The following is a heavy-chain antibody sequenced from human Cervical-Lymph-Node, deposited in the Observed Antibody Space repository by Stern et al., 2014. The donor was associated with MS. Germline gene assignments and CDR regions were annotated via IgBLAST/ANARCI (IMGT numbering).Heavy chain of an antibody. J-gene: IGHJ5*02. CDR2: IWYDGSDK. V-gene: IGHV3-30*18. Sequence: VQLVESGGGVVQPGRSLRLSCAASGFTFSHYAMHCVRQAPGKGLERVAVIWYDGSDKYYADSVKGRFTISRDNSKNTLYLQMNSLRSEDTAVYYCAKAVGAHNWFDPWGQGTLVTVSS. D-gene: IGHD1-26*01. CDR1: GFTFSHYA. CDR3: AKAVGAHNWFDP.